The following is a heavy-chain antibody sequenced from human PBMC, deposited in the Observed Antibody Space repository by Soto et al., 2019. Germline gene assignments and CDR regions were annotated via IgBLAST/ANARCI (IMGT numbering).Heavy chain of an antibody. CDR1: GFTFSNYW. CDR2: INEHGSEM. V-gene: IGHV3-7*03. CDR3: LSFWTDS. Sequence: EVQLVGSGGGLVQPGGSLRLSCAASGFTFSNYWINWVRQAPGEGLEWVANINEHGSEMHYVDSVKGRLTISRDNAKNSVYLQMNSLRAEDTAVYYCLSFWTDSWGQGSLVTVSS. J-gene: IGHJ4*02. D-gene: IGHD1-1*01.